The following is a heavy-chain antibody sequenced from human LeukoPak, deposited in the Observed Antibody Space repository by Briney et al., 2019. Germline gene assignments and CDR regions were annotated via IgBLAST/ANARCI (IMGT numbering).Heavy chain of an antibody. CDR3: TGDIRATLDY. D-gene: IGHD5-12*01. J-gene: IGHJ4*02. V-gene: IGHV3-21*01. CDR2: ISSSGSYI. CDR1: GFTLSSYS. Sequence: GGSLRLSCAASGFTLSSYSMNWVRQAPGKGLEWVSSISSSGSYIYYADSVKGRFTISRDNSKNTLYLQMNSLRVEDTAVYYCTGDIRATLDYWGQGTLVTVSS.